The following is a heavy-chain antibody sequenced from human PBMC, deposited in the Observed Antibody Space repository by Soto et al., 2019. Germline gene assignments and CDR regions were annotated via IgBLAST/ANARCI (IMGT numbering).Heavy chain of an antibody. Sequence: PGGSLRLSCAASGFTFSSYAMSWVRQAPGKGLEWVSVISGGGGSTYYADSVKGRFTISRDNSKNTLYLQMNSLRAEDTAVYYCAKWDYYDRDFPPAYWGQGTLVTVSS. CDR2: ISGGGGST. V-gene: IGHV3-23*01. D-gene: IGHD3-22*01. J-gene: IGHJ4*02. CDR1: GFTFSSYA. CDR3: AKWDYYDRDFPPAY.